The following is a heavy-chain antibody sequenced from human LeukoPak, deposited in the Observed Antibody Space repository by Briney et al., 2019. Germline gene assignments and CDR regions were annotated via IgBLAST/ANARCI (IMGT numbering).Heavy chain of an antibody. CDR3: ARGHELLSYYYYMDV. D-gene: IGHD2/OR15-2a*01. CDR1: GFTFSTNW. CDR2: INEDGGGR. J-gene: IGHJ6*03. V-gene: IGHV3-7*01. Sequence: GGSLRLSCAASGFTFSTNWMTWVRQAPGKGLEWVANINEDGGGRYYVDSVKGRFTISRDNAKNSLYLQMNSLRAEDTAVYYCARGHELLSYYYYMDVWGKGTTVTVSS.